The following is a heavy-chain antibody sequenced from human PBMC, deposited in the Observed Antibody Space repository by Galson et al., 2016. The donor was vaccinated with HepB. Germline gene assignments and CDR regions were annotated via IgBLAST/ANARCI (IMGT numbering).Heavy chain of an antibody. Sequence: SLRLSCAASGFTFSSYAMSWVRQAPGKGLEWVSTISGSGVTTYSADSVKGRFTISRDNSKDTLYLQMNCLRAEDTAVYYCAKRWFGELLPFDYWGQGTLVAGSS. J-gene: IGHJ4*02. D-gene: IGHD3-10*01. CDR2: ISGSGVTT. V-gene: IGHV3-23*01. CDR1: GFTFSSYA. CDR3: AKRWFGELLPFDY.